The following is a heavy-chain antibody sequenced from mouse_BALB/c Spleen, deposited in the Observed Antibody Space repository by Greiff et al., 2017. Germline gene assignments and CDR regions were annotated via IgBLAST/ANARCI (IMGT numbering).Heavy chain of an antibody. CDR3: ARNGYDYAMDY. V-gene: IGHV1-80*01. CDR2: IYPGDGDT. Sequence: QVQLQQSGAELVRPGSSVKISCKASGYAFSSYWMNWVKQRPGQGLEWIGQIYPGDGDTNYNGKFKGKATLTADKSSSTAYMQLSSLTSEDSAVYFCARNGYDYAMDYWGQGTSVTVAS. D-gene: IGHD2-14*01. J-gene: IGHJ4*01. CDR1: GYAFSSYW.